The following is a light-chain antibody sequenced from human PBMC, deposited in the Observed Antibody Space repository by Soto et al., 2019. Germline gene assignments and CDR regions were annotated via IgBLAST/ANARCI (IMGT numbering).Light chain of an antibody. V-gene: IGLV2-14*01. CDR1: MRDVGAYNL. J-gene: IGLJ1*01. CDR3: NSQRSSGTRV. Sequence: QSALTQPASVSGSPGQSITISCAGTMRDVGAYNLVSWYQQHPGRAPQLIIYEVRNRPSGISFRFSGSKSGNTASLTISGLQAEDEADYYCNSQRSSGTRVFGTGTKLTVL. CDR2: EVR.